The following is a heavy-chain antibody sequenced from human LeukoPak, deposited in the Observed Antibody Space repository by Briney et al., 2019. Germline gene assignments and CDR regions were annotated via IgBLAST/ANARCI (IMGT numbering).Heavy chain of an antibody. Sequence: SQTLSLTCTVSGGSISSGDYYWSWIRQPPGKGLEWIGYIYYSGSTYYNPSLKSRVTISVDTSKNQFSLKLSSVTAADTAVYYCARIRNTATVHDYWGQGTLVTVSS. D-gene: IGHD5-18*01. J-gene: IGHJ4*02. CDR3: ARIRNTATVHDY. CDR2: IYYSGST. CDR1: GGSISSGDYY. V-gene: IGHV4-30-4*01.